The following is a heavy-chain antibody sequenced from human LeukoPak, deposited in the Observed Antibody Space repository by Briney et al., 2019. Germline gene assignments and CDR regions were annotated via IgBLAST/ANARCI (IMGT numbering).Heavy chain of an antibody. Sequence: SGGSLRLSCAASGFTVSSYYMNWVRQAPGKGLEWVSVIYSGSSTYYADSVKARFTISRDNAKNSLYLQMNSLRAEDTAVYYCARGTLISAAAFDIWGQGTMVTVSS. D-gene: IGHD2-8*01. CDR1: GFTVSSYY. CDR2: IYSGSST. CDR3: ARGTLISAAAFDI. V-gene: IGHV3-53*01. J-gene: IGHJ3*02.